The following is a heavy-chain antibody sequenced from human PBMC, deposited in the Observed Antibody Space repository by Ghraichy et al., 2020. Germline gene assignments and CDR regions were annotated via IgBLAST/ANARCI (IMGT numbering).Heavy chain of an antibody. Sequence: LSLTCTVSGGSISSYYWSWIRQPPGKGLEWIGYIYYSGSTNYNPSLKSRVTISVDTSKNQFSLKLSSVTAADTAVYYCARDEGSGGFDYWGQGTLVTVSS. J-gene: IGHJ4*02. CDR3: ARDEGSGGFDY. V-gene: IGHV4-59*01. CDR2: IYYSGST. CDR1: GGSISSYY. D-gene: IGHD3-10*01.